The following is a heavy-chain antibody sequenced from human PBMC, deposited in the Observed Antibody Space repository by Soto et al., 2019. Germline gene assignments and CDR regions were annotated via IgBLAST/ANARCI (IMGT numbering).Heavy chain of an antibody. D-gene: IGHD4-17*01. CDR3: AREYGGGLFPIDD. CDR2: INGDGSVT. V-gene: IGHV3-74*01. J-gene: IGHJ4*02. Sequence: EVQLVESGGGLVQPGGSLRLSCAASGFTFSTYWMHWVRQAPGKGLVWVSRINGDGSVTNYADSVKGRFTISRDNARNTLSLQMNSLSAEDTAEYYCAREYGGGLFPIDDWGQGTRVTVSS. CDR1: GFTFSTYW.